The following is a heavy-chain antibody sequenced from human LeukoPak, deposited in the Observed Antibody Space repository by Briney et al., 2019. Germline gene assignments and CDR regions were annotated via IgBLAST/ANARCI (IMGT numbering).Heavy chain of an antibody. CDR1: GFSFSSYT. D-gene: IGHD6-19*01. V-gene: IGHV3-7*01. Sequence: HGGSLRLSCAASGFSFSSYTIKWVRQAPGEGLEWVANIKEDGSWKHYAVSVQGRFTISRDNAKNSLYLQMNSLRAEDTAVYYCARDRGWYHADSWGQGTLVTVSS. CDR2: IKEDGSWK. CDR3: ARDRGWYHADS. J-gene: IGHJ4*02.